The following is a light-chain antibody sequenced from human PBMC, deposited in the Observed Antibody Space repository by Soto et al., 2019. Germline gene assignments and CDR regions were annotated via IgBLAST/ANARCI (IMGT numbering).Light chain of an antibody. J-gene: IGLJ2*01. Sequence: QSVLTQPPSASGTPGQRVIISCSGSSSNIGSNTVNWYQQIPGTAPKLLIYSYNQRPSGVPDRVSGSKSDTSASLAISGLQSEDEAEYYCAAWDDILNGVLFGEGTKLTVL. CDR3: AAWDDILNGVL. CDR1: SSNIGSNT. V-gene: IGLV1-44*01. CDR2: SYN.